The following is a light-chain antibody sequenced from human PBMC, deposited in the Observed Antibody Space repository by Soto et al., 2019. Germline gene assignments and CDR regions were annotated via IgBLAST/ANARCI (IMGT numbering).Light chain of an antibody. CDR1: QSVDRY. CDR3: QQRRDWPLT. CDR2: DSS. J-gene: IGKJ4*01. V-gene: IGKV3-11*01. Sequence: EIVLTQSPATLSLSPGERATLSCRTSQSVDRYLAWFQQKPGQPPRLLIYDSSNRAAGIPARFSGSGSGTDFTLTISSLEPEDFAVYYCQQRRDWPLTFGGGTKVDI.